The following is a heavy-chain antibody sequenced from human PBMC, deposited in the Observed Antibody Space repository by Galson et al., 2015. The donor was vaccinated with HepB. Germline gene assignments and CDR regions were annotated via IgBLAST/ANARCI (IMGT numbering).Heavy chain of an antibody. V-gene: IGHV3-23*01. Sequence: SLRLSCAASGFTFSSYAMSWVRQAPGKGLEWVSAISGSGGSTYYADSVKGRFTISRDNSKNTLYLQMNSLRAEDTAVYYCAKVVGATKGLMDVWGKGTTVTVSS. CDR2: ISGSGGST. CDR1: GFTFSSYA. CDR3: AKVVGATKGLMDV. J-gene: IGHJ6*03. D-gene: IGHD1-26*01.